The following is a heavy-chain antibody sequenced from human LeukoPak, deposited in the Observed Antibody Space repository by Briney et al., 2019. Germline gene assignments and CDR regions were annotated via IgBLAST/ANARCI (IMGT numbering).Heavy chain of an antibody. J-gene: IGHJ2*01. Sequence: GSLRLSCVASGFRFSKEWMSWVRQAPGKGLEWIGRIYTSGSTNYNPSLKSRVTMSVDTSKNQFSLKLSSVTAADTAVYYCARGVLQDWYFDLWGRGTLVTVSS. CDR1: GFRFSKEW. D-gene: IGHD2-15*01. CDR3: ARGVLQDWYFDL. CDR2: IYTSGST. V-gene: IGHV4-4*07.